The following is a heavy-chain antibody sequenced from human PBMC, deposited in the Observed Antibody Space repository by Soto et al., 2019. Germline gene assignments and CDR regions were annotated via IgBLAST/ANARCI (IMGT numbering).Heavy chain of an antibody. CDR3: ASGRGYSYGSFDY. CDR2: TYYRSQWYN. D-gene: IGHD5-18*01. Sequence: PSQTLSLTCVISGDSVSSNSAAWNWIRQSPSRGLEWLGRTYYRSQWYNDYAVSVKGRIIINPDTSKNQFSLKLSSVTAADTAVYYCASGRGYSYGSFDYWGQGTLVTVSS. CDR1: GDSVSSNSAA. V-gene: IGHV6-1*01. J-gene: IGHJ4*02.